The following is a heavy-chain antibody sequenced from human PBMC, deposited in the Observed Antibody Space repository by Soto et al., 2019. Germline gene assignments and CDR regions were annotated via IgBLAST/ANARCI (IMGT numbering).Heavy chain of an antibody. Sequence: SETLSLTCTVSGGSISSGGYYWSWIRQHPGKGLEWIGYIYYSGSTYYNPSLKSRVTISVDTSKNQFSLKLSSVTAADTAVYYCARGPLYYGSGDFDYWGQGTLVTVSS. D-gene: IGHD3-10*01. CDR1: GGSISSGGYY. V-gene: IGHV4-31*03. CDR2: IYYSGST. J-gene: IGHJ4*02. CDR3: ARGPLYYGSGDFDY.